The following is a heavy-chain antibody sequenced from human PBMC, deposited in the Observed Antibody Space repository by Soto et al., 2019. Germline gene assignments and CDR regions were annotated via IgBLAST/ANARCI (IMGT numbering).Heavy chain of an antibody. J-gene: IGHJ4*02. CDR1: GFTFSSYG. V-gene: IGHV3-30*18. CDR3: AKDPGLDHHDHKPAYYFDY. Sequence: QVQLVESGGGVVQPGRSLRLSCAASGFTFSSYGMHWVRQAPGKGLEWVAVISYDGSNKTYADSVKGRFTISRDNSKNTLYLQMNSLRAEDTAVYYCAKDPGLDHHDHKPAYYFDYGGQGTLVTVSS. CDR2: ISYDGSNK.